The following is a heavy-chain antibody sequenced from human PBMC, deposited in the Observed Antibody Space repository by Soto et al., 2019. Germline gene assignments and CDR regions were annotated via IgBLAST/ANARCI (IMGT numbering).Heavy chain of an antibody. CDR1: GGTFSTHA. CDR3: ARGYCSGGKCYSGMDV. V-gene: IGHV1-69*13. Sequence: GASLKVSCKASGGTFSTHAIIWVRQAPGHGLEWMGGIIPISGTTYYTQKFQGRVTITADEPTSTAFMELSSLKSDDTDVFHCARGYCSGGKCYSGMDVWGQGTMVTVSS. J-gene: IGHJ6*02. CDR2: IIPISGTT. D-gene: IGHD2-15*01.